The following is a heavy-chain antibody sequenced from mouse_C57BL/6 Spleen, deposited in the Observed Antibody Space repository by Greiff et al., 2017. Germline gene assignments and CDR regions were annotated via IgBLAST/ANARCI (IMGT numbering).Heavy chain of an antibody. Sequence: EVQVVESGGGLVKPGGSLKLSCAASGFTFSSYAMAWVRQTPEKRLEWVATISDGGSYTYYPDNVKGRFTISRDNAKNNLYLQMSHLKSEDTAMYYCSRDSSWAYWGQGTLVTVSA. V-gene: IGHV5-4*01. J-gene: IGHJ3*01. D-gene: IGHD1-1*01. CDR1: GFTFSSYA. CDR2: ISDGGSYT. CDR3: SRDSSWAY.